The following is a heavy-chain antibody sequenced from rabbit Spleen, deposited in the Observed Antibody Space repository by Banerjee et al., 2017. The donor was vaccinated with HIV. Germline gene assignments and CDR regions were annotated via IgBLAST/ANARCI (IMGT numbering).Heavy chain of an antibody. CDR3: ARDTGTSFSTYGMDL. CDR1: GFSFSNSYY. CDR2: INIGGGSI. Sequence: QEHLEESGGDLVKPEGSLTLTCTASGFSFSNSYYMCWVRQAPGKGLEWIGCINIGGGSIYYASWVNGRFTISKASSTTVDLKMTSLTAADTATYFCARDTGTSFSTYGMDLWAQAPSSPS. D-gene: IGHD8-1*01. V-gene: IGHV1S45*01. J-gene: IGHJ6*01.